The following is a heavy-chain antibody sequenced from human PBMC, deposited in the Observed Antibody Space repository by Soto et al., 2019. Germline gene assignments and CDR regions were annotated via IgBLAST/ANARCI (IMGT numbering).Heavy chain of an antibody. Sequence: QVLLQQWGAGLLKPSETLSLTCAVYGGSFSAYYWSWIRQPPGKGLEWIGQINHSGSTNYNPSLXRXVXISVDTSKNQFSLKLNSVTAADTAVYYCARTSRFEYWGQGTLVTVSS. D-gene: IGHD6-6*01. CDR2: INHSGST. J-gene: IGHJ4*02. V-gene: IGHV4-34*01. CDR1: GGSFSAYY. CDR3: ARTSRFEY.